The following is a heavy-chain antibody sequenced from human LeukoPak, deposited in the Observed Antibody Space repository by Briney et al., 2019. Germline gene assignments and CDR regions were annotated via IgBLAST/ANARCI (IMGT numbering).Heavy chain of an antibody. Sequence: GASVKVSCKASGYTFTGYYMHWLRQAPGQGLEWMGWINPNSGGTNYAQKFQGRVTMTRDTSISTAYMELSRLRSDDTAVYYCASRRSSSWSPFDPWGQGTLVTVSS. V-gene: IGHV1-2*02. D-gene: IGHD6-13*01. J-gene: IGHJ5*02. CDR1: GYTFTGYY. CDR2: INPNSGGT. CDR3: ASRRSSSWSPFDP.